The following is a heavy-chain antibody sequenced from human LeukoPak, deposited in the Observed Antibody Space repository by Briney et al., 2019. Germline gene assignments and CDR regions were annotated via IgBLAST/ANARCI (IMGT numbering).Heavy chain of an antibody. Sequence: KRGESLKISCKGSGYSFTSYWIGWVRQMPGKGLEWMGIIYPGDSDTRYSPSFQGQVTISVDKTVSITYLQWSSLKASDTAMYYCARLYRSTSGGDYWGQGTLVTVSS. D-gene: IGHD6-13*01. CDR1: GYSFTSYW. J-gene: IGHJ4*02. CDR2: IYPGDSDT. V-gene: IGHV5-51*01. CDR3: ARLYRSTSGGDY.